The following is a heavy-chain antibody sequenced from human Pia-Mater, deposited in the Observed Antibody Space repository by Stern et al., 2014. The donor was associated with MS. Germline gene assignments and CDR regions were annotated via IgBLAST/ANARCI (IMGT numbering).Heavy chain of an antibody. Sequence: EVQLLESGGGLVQPGGSLRLSCAASGFTFGSYAMSWVRQAPGKGLEWVSTIRGSGGSTYYADSVKGRFTISRDKSKNTLYLQMNSLRAEDTAIYYCAKDQGNYGGHFDYWGQGTLVTVSS. CDR2: IRGSGGST. D-gene: IGHD4-23*01. CDR3: AKDQGNYGGHFDY. J-gene: IGHJ4*02. CDR1: GFTFGSYA. V-gene: IGHV3-23*01.